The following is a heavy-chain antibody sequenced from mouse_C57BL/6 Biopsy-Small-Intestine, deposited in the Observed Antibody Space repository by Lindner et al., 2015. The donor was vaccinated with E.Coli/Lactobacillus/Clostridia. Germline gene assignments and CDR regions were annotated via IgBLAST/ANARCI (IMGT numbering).Heavy chain of an antibody. CDR2: INPYNGNT. CDR1: GYPFSGYG. D-gene: IGHD1-1*02. V-gene: IGHV1-20*01. J-gene: IGHJ2*01. CDR3: ARAGWRVSGTPFDY. Sequence: SVKVSCKTSGYPFSGYGITWVRQAPGQGLEWMGWINPYNGNTDYAQKVQGRVTMTTETSTNTAYMELRSLSSDDTAVYYCARAGWRVSGTPFDYWGQGTLVTVSS.